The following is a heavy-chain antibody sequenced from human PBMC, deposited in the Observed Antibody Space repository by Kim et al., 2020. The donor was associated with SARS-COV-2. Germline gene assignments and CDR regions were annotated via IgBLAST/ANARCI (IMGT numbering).Heavy chain of an antibody. Sequence: GGSLRLSCAASGSTFSNYDMHWVRQAAGKGLEWVSAIGSGGHTYYADSVKGRFTIARENATNFLYLQMNSLTAGDTAMYYCTTEVPDSVSPGWYFDFWGR. J-gene: IGHJ2*01. D-gene: IGHD1-26*01. CDR2: IGSGGHT. CDR1: GSTFSNYD. V-gene: IGHV3-13*01. CDR3: TTEVPDSVSPGWYFDF.